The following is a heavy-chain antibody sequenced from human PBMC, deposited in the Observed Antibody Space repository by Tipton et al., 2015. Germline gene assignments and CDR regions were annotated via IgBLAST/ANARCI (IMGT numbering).Heavy chain of an antibody. V-gene: IGHV4-4*02. CDR3: ARVPFDYFDY. J-gene: IGHJ4*02. CDR1: GASISSSNW. Sequence: GLVKPSGTLSLTCGVSGASISSSNWWSWVRQPPGKGLEWIGEIYHGGTTNYNPSLKSRLTISVDMSKNQFSLKLSSVTAADTAVYYCARVPFDYFDYWGQGILVTVSS. CDR2: IYHGGTT.